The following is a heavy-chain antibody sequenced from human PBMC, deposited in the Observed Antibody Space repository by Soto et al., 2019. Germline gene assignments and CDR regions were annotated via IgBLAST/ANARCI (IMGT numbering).Heavy chain of an antibody. CDR3: AKGKTPVNDAFDI. CDR1: GFTFSSYA. CDR2: ISCSGGST. D-gene: IGHD2-15*01. Sequence: PARSLRHSCSASGFTFSSYALSCVSQAPGKGLEWVSAISCSGGSTYYADSVKGRFTISRDNSKNTLYLQMNSLRAEDTAVYYCAKGKTPVNDAFDIWGQGTMVTGSS. J-gene: IGHJ3*02. V-gene: IGHV3-23*01.